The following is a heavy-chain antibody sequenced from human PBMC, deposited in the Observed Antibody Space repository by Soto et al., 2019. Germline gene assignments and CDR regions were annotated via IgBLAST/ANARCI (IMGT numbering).Heavy chain of an antibody. CDR1: GGTFSSYA. V-gene: IGHV1-69*13. CDR2: IIPIFGTA. Sequence: SVKVSCKASGGTFSSYAVSWVRQAPGQGLEWMGGIIPIFGTANYAQKFQGRVTITADESTSTAYMELSSLRSEDTAVYYCARGSGLELVFDIWGQGTMVTVSS. CDR3: ARGSGLELVFDI. D-gene: IGHD1-26*01. J-gene: IGHJ3*02.